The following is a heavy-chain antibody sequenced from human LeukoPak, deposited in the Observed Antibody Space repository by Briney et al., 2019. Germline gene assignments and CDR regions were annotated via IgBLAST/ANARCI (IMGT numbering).Heavy chain of an antibody. Sequence: SQTLSLTCTVSGGSISSGDYYWSWIRQPPGKGLEWIGYIYYSGSNYYNPSLKSRVTISVDTSKNQFSLKLSSVTAADTAVYYCAREDSIAAAAYYGGQGTLVSVSS. CDR2: IYYSGSN. CDR3: AREDSIAAAAYY. D-gene: IGHD6-13*01. CDR1: GGSISSGDYY. J-gene: IGHJ4*02. V-gene: IGHV4-30-4*08.